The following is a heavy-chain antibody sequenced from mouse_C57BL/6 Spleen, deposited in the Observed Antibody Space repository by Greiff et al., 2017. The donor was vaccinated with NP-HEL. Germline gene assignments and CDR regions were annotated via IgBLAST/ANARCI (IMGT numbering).Heavy chain of an antibody. V-gene: IGHV1-7*01. Sequence: VKLVESGAELAKPGASVKLSCKASGYTFTSYWMHWVKQRPGQGLEWIGYINPSSGYTKYNQKFKDKATLTADKSSSTAYMQLSSLTYEDSAVYFCERLSLLSYFGVGRTGNADSVS. CDR1: GYTFTSYW. J-gene: IGHJ1*03. CDR2: INPSSGYT. CDR3: ERLSLLSYFGV.